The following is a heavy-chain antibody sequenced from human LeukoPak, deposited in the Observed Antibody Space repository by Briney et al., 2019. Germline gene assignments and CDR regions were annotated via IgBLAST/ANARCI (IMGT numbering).Heavy chain of an antibody. Sequence: ASVKVSCKASGYTFTGYYMHWVRQAPGQGLEWMGWINPNSGGTNYAQKFQGRVTMTRDTSISTAYMELSRLRSDDTAVYYCARGKRGYSGYAPGYYYMDVWGKGTTVTVS. J-gene: IGHJ6*03. CDR1: GYTFTGYY. V-gene: IGHV1-2*02. CDR2: INPNSGGT. D-gene: IGHD5-12*01. CDR3: ARGKRGYSGYAPGYYYMDV.